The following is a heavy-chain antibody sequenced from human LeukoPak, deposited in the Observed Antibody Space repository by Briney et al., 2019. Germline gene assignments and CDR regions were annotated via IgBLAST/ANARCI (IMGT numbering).Heavy chain of an antibody. CDR1: GYTFTSYY. Sequence: ASVKVSCKAPGYTFTSYYMHWVRQAPGQGLEWMGIINPSGGSTSYAQKFQGRVTMTRDTSTSTVYMELSSLRSEDTAVYYCARPSVGYNSFDYWGQGTLVTVSS. CDR3: ARPSVGYNSFDY. D-gene: IGHD5-24*01. V-gene: IGHV1-46*01. J-gene: IGHJ4*02. CDR2: INPSGGST.